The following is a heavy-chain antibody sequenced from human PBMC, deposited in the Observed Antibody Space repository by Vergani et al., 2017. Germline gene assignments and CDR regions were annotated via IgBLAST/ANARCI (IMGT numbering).Heavy chain of an antibody. D-gene: IGHD3-16*01. J-gene: IGHJ4*02. V-gene: IGHV3-30*02. Sequence: QVQLVESGGGVFQRGGSLRLSCATSGFPLSNYDMQWVRQGPGKGLEFVALIQFDGSNQYYADSVKGRFTLSRDFSKNTLYLQMNSLRTDDTATYYCAKHFRGWGIDYWGQGTQVIVSS. CDR2: IQFDGSNQ. CDR1: GFPLSNYD. CDR3: AKHFRGWGIDY.